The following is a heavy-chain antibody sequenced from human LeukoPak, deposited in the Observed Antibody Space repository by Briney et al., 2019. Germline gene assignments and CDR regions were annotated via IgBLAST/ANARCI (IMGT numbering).Heavy chain of an antibody. CDR1: GYTFASYD. CDR2: MDPNSGNT. V-gene: IGHV1-8*03. Sequence: ASVKVSCKASGYTFASYDINWVRQATGQGLEWMGRMDPNSGNTGYAQKSQGRVTITMNTSISTAYMELSSLTSEDTAVYYCARGPYTHYDSSGDYYNWFDPWGQGTLVTVSS. J-gene: IGHJ5*02. CDR3: ARGPYTHYDSSGDYYNWFDP. D-gene: IGHD3-22*01.